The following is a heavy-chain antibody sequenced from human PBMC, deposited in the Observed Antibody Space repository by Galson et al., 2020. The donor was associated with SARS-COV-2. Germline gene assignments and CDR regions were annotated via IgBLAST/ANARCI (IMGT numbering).Heavy chain of an antibody. D-gene: IGHD3-22*01. CDR3: ARALPQLIWSYYYDSSGPMDY. CDR1: GGSISSSNW. J-gene: IGHJ4*02. V-gene: IGHV4-4*02. CDR2: IYHSGST. Sequence: SETLSLTCAVSGGSISSSNWWSWVRQPPGKGLEWIGEIYHSGSTNYNPSLQSRVTISVDKSKNQFSLKLSSVTAADTAVYYCARALPQLIWSYYYDSSGPMDYWGQGTLVTVAS.